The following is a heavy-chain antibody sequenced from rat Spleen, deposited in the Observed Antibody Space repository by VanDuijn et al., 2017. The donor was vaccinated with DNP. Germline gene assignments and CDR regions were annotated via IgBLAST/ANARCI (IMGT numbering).Heavy chain of an antibody. D-gene: IGHD1-12*02. V-gene: IGHV5-31*01. CDR3: ARVGDYHDGGYGDALDA. CDR1: GLSLTSNS. CDR2: ITSGRGII. Sequence: VRLKESGPGLVQPSQTLSLTCTVSGLSLTSNSVSWIRQVPGKGLEWIASITSGRGIISYPDSVKGRFTISRDDAKNTLYLQMNSLRSEDTATYYCARVGDYHDGGYGDALDAWGQGTSVTVSS. J-gene: IGHJ4*01.